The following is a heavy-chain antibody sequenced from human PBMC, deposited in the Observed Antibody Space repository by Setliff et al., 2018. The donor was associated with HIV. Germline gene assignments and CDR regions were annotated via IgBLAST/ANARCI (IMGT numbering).Heavy chain of an antibody. J-gene: IGHJ4*02. CDR3: AGDLFPHYHDSSPYYPPGY. V-gene: IGHV3-11*01. Sequence: PGGSLRLSCAASGFTFSDHYMSWIRQAPGKGLEWVSSISGTATTIYSADSVKGRFTISRDNAKNSLFLQMNSLRAEDTAVYYCAGDLFPHYHDSSPYYPPGYWGQGTLVTVSS. CDR2: ISGTATTI. CDR1: GFTFSDHY. D-gene: IGHD3-22*01.